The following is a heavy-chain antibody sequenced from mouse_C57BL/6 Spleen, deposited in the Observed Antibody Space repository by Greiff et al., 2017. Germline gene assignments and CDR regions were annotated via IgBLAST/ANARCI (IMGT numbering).Heavy chain of an antibody. CDR1: GYTFTDYY. CDR3: ARGNWDRYFDV. CDR2: IYPGSGNT. V-gene: IGHV1-76*01. J-gene: IGHJ1*03. D-gene: IGHD4-1*01. Sequence: VQLQQSGAELVRPGASVKLSCKASGYTFTDYYINWVKQRPGQGLEWIARIYPGSGNTYYNEKFKGKATLTAEKSSSTAYMQLSSLTSEDSAVYFCARGNWDRYFDVWGTGTTVTVSS.